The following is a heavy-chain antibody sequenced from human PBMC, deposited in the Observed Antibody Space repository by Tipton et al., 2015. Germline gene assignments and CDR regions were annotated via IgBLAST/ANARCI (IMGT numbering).Heavy chain of an antibody. D-gene: IGHD3-10*01. Sequence: TLSLTCTVSGVSVNSYYWGWIRQPPGKGLEYIGYIHYSGNSNYNPSLKSRISMSVDTSKNQFSLKLNSVTAADTAVYYCARGLLLWFGMSDYWGRGTLVTVSS. CDR1: GVSVNSYY. J-gene: IGHJ4*02. CDR2: IHYSGNS. V-gene: IGHV4-59*08. CDR3: ARGLLLWFGMSDY.